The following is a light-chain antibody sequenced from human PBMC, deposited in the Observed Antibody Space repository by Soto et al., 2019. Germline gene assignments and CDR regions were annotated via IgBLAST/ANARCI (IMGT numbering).Light chain of an antibody. V-gene: IGKV1-5*03. J-gene: IGKJ1*01. CDR2: KAS. CDR3: QRYSAKWT. Sequence: DIQMTQSPSTLSASGGDRVTITCRARERISSWLAWFQQKPGKAPKLLIYKASILQSGVSSRFSGSESGTEVTLTISSLQPDDFATYFGQRYSAKWTFGQGTKVEIK. CDR1: ERISSW.